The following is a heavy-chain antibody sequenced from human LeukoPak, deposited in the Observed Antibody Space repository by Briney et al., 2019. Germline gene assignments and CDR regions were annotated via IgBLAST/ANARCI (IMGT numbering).Heavy chain of an antibody. Sequence: ASVKVSCKASGYTFTSYGISWVRQAPGQGLEWMGWISAYNGNTNYAQKLQGRVTMTTDTSTSTAYMELRSLRSDDTAVYCCARDQPIAYFGCSGGSCYGGGIDYRGQGTLVTVSS. CDR2: ISAYNGNT. D-gene: IGHD2-15*01. CDR1: GYTFTSYG. V-gene: IGHV1-18*01. CDR3: ARDQPIAYFGCSGGSCYGGGIDY. J-gene: IGHJ4*02.